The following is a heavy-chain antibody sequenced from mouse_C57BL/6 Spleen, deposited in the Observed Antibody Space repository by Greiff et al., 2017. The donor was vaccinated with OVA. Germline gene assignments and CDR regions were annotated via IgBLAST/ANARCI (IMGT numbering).Heavy chain of an antibody. CDR3: ARGGNLDY. D-gene: IGHD2-1*01. J-gene: IGHJ2*01. V-gene: IGHV3-6*01. CDR1: GYSITSGYY. CDR2: ISYDGSN. Sequence: EVHLVESGPGLVKPSQSLSLTCSVTGYSITSGYYWNWIRQFPGNKLEWMGYISYDGSNNYNPSLKNRISITRDTSKNQFFLKLNSVTTEDTATYYCARGGNLDYWGQGTTLTVSS.